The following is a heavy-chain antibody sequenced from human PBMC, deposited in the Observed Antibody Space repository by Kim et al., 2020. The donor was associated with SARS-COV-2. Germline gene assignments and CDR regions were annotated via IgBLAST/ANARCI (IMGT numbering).Heavy chain of an antibody. CDR1: GFTFSGYE. D-gene: IGHD6-19*01. CDR3: ARDSGWPKFDY. CDR2: ISTSGSVI. V-gene: IGHV3-48*03. Sequence: GGSLRLSCAASGFTFSGYEMNWVRQAPGKGLEWISYISTSGSVIYYADSVKGRFTISRDNANNLLYLQMNSLRDEDTAVYFCARDSGWPKFDYWGQGALVTVSS. J-gene: IGHJ4*02.